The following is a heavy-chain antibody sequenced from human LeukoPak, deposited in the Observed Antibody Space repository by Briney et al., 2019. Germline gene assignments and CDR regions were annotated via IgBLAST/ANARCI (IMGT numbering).Heavy chain of an antibody. Sequence: NPGGSLRLSCAASGFTFSDYYMSWIRQAPGKGLEWVSYISSSGSTIYYADSVKGRFTISRDNAKNSLYLQMNSLRAEDTAVYCCARDSSSWYFGAYYYYGMDVWGQGTTVTVSS. CDR2: ISSSGSTI. D-gene: IGHD6-13*01. CDR1: GFTFSDYY. J-gene: IGHJ6*02. CDR3: ARDSSSWYFGAYYYYGMDV. V-gene: IGHV3-11*01.